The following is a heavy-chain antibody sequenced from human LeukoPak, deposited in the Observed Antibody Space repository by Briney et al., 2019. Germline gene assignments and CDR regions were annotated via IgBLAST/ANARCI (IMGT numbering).Heavy chain of an antibody. CDR2: ISGSGGST. V-gene: IGHV3-23*01. D-gene: IGHD3-22*01. Sequence: GGSLRLSCAASGFTFSSYAMSWVRQAPGKGLEWVSAISGSGGSTYYADSVKGRFTISRDNSKNTLYLQMNSLRAEDTAVYYCAKDKRPTYYYDSNIPGFDYWGQGTLVTVSS. CDR1: GFTFSSYA. CDR3: AKDKRPTYYYDSNIPGFDY. J-gene: IGHJ4*02.